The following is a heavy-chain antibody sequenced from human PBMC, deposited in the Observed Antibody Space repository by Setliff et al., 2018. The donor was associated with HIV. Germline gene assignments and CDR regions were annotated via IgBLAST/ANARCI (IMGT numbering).Heavy chain of an antibody. CDR3: ANGGSGGQFDH. V-gene: IGHV1-3*01. CDR1: GYTFTQSHD. Sequence: GASVKVSCKTSGYTFTQSHDLHWVRQVPGQGPEWMGWINLVTGKTAYLQKFRGRVIITRDTSATTAFMEVSSLRSEDTAVYFCANGGSGGQFDHWGQGTLVTVSS. J-gene: IGHJ4*02. D-gene: IGHD3-16*01. CDR2: INLVTGKT.